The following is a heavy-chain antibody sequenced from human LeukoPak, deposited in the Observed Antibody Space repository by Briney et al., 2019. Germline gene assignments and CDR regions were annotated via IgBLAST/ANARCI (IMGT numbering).Heavy chain of an antibody. CDR2: ISSSSSYI. CDR1: GFTFSSYS. CDR3: ARDVSLKYSSSWRDPNYYYMDV. V-gene: IGHV3-21*01. J-gene: IGHJ6*03. D-gene: IGHD6-13*01. Sequence: PGGSLRLSCAASGFTFSSYSMNWVRQAPGKGLEWVSSISSSSSYIYYADSVKGRFTISRDNAKNSLYLQMNSLRAEDTAVYYCARDVSLKYSSSWRDPNYYYMDVWGKGTTVTVSS.